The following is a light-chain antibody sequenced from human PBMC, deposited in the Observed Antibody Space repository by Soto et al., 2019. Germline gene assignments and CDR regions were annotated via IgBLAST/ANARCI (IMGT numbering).Light chain of an antibody. J-gene: IGKJ2*01. V-gene: IGKV3-20*01. Sequence: EIVLTQSPGPLALSPGKGPPFPARAVQSVTSNYLPWSQQKPGQAPSPLTCDASSRATGIPDRFSGSGSGTDFTLTIARLEPEDFAVYYCQQYGTSPYSFGQGTKLEIK. CDR3: QQYGTSPYS. CDR1: QSVTSNY. CDR2: DAS.